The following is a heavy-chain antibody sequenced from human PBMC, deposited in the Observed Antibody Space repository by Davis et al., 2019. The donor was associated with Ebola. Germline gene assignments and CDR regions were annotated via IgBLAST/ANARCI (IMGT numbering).Heavy chain of an antibody. J-gene: IGHJ5*02. CDR3: ARLKARILYH. D-gene: IGHD2-15*01. CDR1: GFTFSDDY. V-gene: IGHV3-11*01. Sequence: GGSLRLSCAASGFTFSDDYMNWIRQAPGKGLEWVSYISGSGSTTYYADSVKGRFTISRDNSKNTLYLQMNSLRAEDTAVYYCARLKARILYHWGQGTLVTVSS. CDR2: ISGSGSTT.